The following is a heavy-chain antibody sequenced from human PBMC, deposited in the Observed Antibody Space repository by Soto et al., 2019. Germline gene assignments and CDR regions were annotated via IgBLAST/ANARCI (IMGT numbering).Heavy chain of an antibody. Sequence: EVQLLESGGGLVQPGGSLRLSCAASGFTFSSYAMSWVRQAPGKGLEWVSAISGSGGSTYYADSVKGRFTISRDNSKKTLYLQMNSLRAEDTAVYYCAKATYYYGSGSNGDFDYWGQGTLVTVSS. CDR2: ISGSGGST. CDR1: GFTFSSYA. CDR3: AKATYYYGSGSNGDFDY. V-gene: IGHV3-23*01. J-gene: IGHJ4*02. D-gene: IGHD3-10*01.